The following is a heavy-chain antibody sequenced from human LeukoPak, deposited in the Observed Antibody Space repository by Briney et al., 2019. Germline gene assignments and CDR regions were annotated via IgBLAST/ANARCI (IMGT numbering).Heavy chain of an antibody. J-gene: IGHJ4*02. D-gene: IGHD6-6*01. Sequence: SETLSLTCTVSGGSISSYYWSWIRQPAGKGLEWIGRIYTSGSTNYNPSLKSRFTMSVDTSKNQFSLKLSSVTAADTAVYYCARGGSSVRDGYYFDYWGQGTLVTVSS. CDR3: ARGGSSVRDGYYFDY. CDR1: GGSISSYY. CDR2: IYTSGST. V-gene: IGHV4-4*07.